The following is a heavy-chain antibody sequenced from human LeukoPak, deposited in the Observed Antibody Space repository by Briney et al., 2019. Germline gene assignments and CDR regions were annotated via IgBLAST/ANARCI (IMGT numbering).Heavy chain of an antibody. D-gene: IGHD2/OR15-2a*01. J-gene: IGHJ4*02. CDR3: ATGFISHSTLDY. CDR1: GYTLTELS. CDR2: FDPEDGET. V-gene: IGHV1-24*01. Sequence: ASVKVSCKVSGYTLTELSMHWVRQAPGKGLEWMGGFDPEDGETIYAQKFQGRATMTEDTSTDTAYMELSSLRSEDTAVYYCATGFISHSTLDYWGQGTLVTVSS.